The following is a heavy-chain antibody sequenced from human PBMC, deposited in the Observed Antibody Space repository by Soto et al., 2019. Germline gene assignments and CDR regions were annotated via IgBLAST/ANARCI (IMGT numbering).Heavy chain of an antibody. CDR1: GFTGSLNY. Sequence: EVQLEESGGGSVQPGGSLRLSCAGSGFTGSLNYMAWVRQAPGKGLECVSVIYVNANTYYADSVKGRFTISRDSSKNTVYLQMDSLRAEDTAVYYCARNYYVSGSYAPWFDLRGQGTQVKVSS. V-gene: IGHV3-66*01. J-gene: IGHJ5*02. CDR2: IYVNANT. CDR3: ARNYYVSGSYAPWFDL. D-gene: IGHD3-10*01.